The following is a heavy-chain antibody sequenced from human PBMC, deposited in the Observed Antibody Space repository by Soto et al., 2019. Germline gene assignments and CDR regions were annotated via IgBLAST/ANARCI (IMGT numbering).Heavy chain of an antibody. D-gene: IGHD3-10*01. CDR1: GASLRSGSYY. Sequence: SETLSLTCTVSGASLRSGSYYWSWIRQPPGKGLEWIGYISHSGRTNYDPSLKSRLTMSVDTSQNQFSLQLNSVTAADTAVYYCSYGSSFDYWGQGTRVTVSS. V-gene: IGHV4-61*01. CDR2: ISHSGRT. CDR3: SYGSSFDY. J-gene: IGHJ4*02.